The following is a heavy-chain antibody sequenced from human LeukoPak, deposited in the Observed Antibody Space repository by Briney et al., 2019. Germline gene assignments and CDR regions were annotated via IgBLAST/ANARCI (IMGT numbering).Heavy chain of an antibody. D-gene: IGHD3-10*01. CDR3: AKDLIWFGEPEYFGY. V-gene: IGHV3-30*04. CDR1: GFTFSSYA. Sequence: GGSLRLSCAASGFTFSSYAMHWVRQAPGKGLEWVAVISYDGSNKYYADSVKGRFTISRDNSKNTLYLQMNSLRAEDTAVYYCAKDLIWFGEPEYFGYWGQGTLVNVSS. CDR2: ISYDGSNK. J-gene: IGHJ4*02.